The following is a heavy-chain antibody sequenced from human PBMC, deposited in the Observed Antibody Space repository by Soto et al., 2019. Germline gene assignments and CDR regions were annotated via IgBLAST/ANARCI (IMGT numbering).Heavy chain of an antibody. Sequence: EVQLVESGGGIVQPGGSLRLSCAVSGFSFSTYSMNWVRQAPGKGLEWIAYITTTSNTMYYADSVKGRFTVSRDNARNSLYLQMNTLRDEDTALYYGARSLPLLGSDYWGQGTLVTVSS. CDR1: GFSFSTYS. CDR3: ARSLPLLGSDY. CDR2: ITTTSNTM. D-gene: IGHD3-10*01. J-gene: IGHJ4*02. V-gene: IGHV3-48*02.